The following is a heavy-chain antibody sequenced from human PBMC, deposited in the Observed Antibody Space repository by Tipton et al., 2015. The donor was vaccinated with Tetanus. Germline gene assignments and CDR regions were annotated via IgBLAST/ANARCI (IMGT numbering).Heavy chain of an antibody. CDR3: ARGTWLYTSTYHRHWLDP. Sequence: GLVKPSETLSLSCTVSGGSTHGFYWTWIRQSAGKGLEWIGRIYGRGSTNYNPSLKSRVAMSMDTSRNQFSLTLSSVTAADTAVYYCARGTWLYTSTYHRHWLDPWGQGTLVTVSS. V-gene: IGHV4-4*07. CDR1: GGSTHGFY. J-gene: IGHJ5*02. D-gene: IGHD6-13*01. CDR2: IYGRGST.